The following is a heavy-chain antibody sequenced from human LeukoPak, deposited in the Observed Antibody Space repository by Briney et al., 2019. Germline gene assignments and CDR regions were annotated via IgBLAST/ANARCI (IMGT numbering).Heavy chain of an antibody. CDR3: ARIAKGVGVDY. J-gene: IGHJ4*02. CDR1: GFTFSDHY. V-gene: IGHV3-72*01. Sequence: GGSLRLSCAASGFTFSDHYMDWVRQAPGKGLERVGRTRKKTNSYTTEYAASVKGRFSISRDDLKNSLYLQMNSLKIEDTAVYYCARIAKGVGVDYWGQGTLVTVSS. D-gene: IGHD2-15*01. CDR2: TRKKTNSYTT.